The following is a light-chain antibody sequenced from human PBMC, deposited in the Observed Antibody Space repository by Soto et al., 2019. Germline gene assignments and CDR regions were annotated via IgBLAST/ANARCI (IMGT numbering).Light chain of an antibody. CDR1: SSDVGGYNY. J-gene: IGLJ1*01. CDR3: SSYISSSTYV. CDR2: DVS. V-gene: IGLV2-14*03. Sequence: QSALTQPASVSGSPGQSITISCTGTSSDVGGYNYVSWYQQHPGKAPKFMIYDVSNRPSGVSNRFSGSKSGNTASLTISGLQAEDEADYYCSSYISSSTYVFGPGIKLTVL.